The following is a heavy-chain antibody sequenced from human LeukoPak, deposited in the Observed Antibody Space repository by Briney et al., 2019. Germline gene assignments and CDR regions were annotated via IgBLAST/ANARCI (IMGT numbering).Heavy chain of an antibody. Sequence: GGSLRLSCAASGFTFDDYAMHWVRQAPGKGLEWVSGISWNSGSIGYADSVKGRFTISRDNAKNSLYLQMNSLRAEDTALCYCAKDIGCSSTSCRYYYYYYGMDVWGQGTTVTVSS. CDR3: AKDIGCSSTSCRYYYYYYGMDV. CDR1: GFTFDDYA. CDR2: ISWNSGSI. D-gene: IGHD2-2*01. J-gene: IGHJ6*02. V-gene: IGHV3-9*01.